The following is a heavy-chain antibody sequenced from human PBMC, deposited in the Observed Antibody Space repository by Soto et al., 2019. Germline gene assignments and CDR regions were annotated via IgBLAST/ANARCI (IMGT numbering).Heavy chain of an antibody. J-gene: IGHJ6*03. CDR1: GGTFSNYT. CDR3: ARVSEMGTVTGGFYYYMDV. D-gene: IGHD4-17*01. Sequence: QVQLVQSRAEVKKPGSSVKVSCKASGGTFSNYTISWVRQAPGQGLEWMGRIIPILNIANYAQKFQGRVTITADKSTTTAYMELSSLRSEDTAVYYCARVSEMGTVTGGFYYYMDVWGKGTTVTVSS. V-gene: IGHV1-69*02. CDR2: IIPILNIA.